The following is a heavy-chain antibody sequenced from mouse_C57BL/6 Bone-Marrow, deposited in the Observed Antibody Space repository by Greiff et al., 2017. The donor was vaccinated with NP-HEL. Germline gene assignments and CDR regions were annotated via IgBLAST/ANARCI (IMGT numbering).Heavy chain of an antibody. CDR1: GYTFTSYT. J-gene: IGHJ3*01. D-gene: IGHD2-3*01. Sequence: VQGVESGAELARPGASVKMSCKASGYTFTSYTMHWVKQRPGQGLEWIGYINPSSGYTKYNQKFKDKATLTADKSSSTAYMQLSSLTSEDSAVYYCARSPGWLLPLAYWGQGTLVTVSA. CDR3: ARSPGWLLPLAY. V-gene: IGHV1-4*01. CDR2: INPSSGYT.